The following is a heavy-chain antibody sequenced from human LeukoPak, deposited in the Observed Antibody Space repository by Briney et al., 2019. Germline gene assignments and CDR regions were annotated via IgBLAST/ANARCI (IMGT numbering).Heavy chain of an antibody. J-gene: IGHJ5*02. CDR2: IYYSGST. Sequence: SQTLSLTCTVSGGSISSGDYYWSWIRQPPGKGLEWIGYIYYSGSTYYNPSLKSRVTISVDTSKNQLSLKLNSVTAADTAVYYCARSLSLSGNTNWFDPWGQGTLVTVSS. D-gene: IGHD1-26*01. V-gene: IGHV4-30-4*01. CDR1: GGSISSGDYY. CDR3: ARSLSLSGNTNWFDP.